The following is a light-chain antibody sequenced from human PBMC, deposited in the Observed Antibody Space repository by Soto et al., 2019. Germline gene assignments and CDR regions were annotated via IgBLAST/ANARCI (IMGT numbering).Light chain of an antibody. Sequence: DIQLTQSPCTLSASLGDRVTLSCRASQSISRWLAWYQQKPGKAPKLLIYDASTLESGVPSRFSGSGSGTEFTLAISSLQPDDFATYYCQQYDNYRAFGQGTKVDIK. J-gene: IGKJ1*01. V-gene: IGKV1-5*01. CDR2: DAS. CDR1: QSISRW. CDR3: QQYDNYRA.